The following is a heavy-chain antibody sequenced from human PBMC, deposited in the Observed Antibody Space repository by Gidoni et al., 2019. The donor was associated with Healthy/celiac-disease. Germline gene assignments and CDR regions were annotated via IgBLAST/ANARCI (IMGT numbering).Heavy chain of an antibody. V-gene: IGHV3-48*04. CDR2: ISRSSRTI. CDR1: GFTFSSYS. J-gene: IGHJ4*02. D-gene: IGHD7-27*01. CDR3: ARDGLGIHHDFDY. Sequence: EVQLVESGVGLVQPGGSLSLSCAASGFTFSSYSMNWVRQAPGKGLEWVSYISRSSRTIYYAESVKGRFTISRDNAKNSLYLQMNSLRAEDTAVYYCARDGLGIHHDFDYWGQGTLVTVSS.